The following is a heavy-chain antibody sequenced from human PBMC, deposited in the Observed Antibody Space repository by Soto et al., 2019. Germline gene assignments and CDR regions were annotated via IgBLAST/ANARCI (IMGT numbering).Heavy chain of an antibody. J-gene: IGHJ3*02. CDR1: GFTFRNYA. D-gene: IGHD6-19*01. CDR3: ARDRYNSGWGDAIDN. CDR2: ISYDESFK. Sequence: QVQLVESGGGVVQPGRSQRLSCAASGFTFRNYAMHWVRQSPGKGLEWVALISYDESFKSYADSVRGRFTISRDNSKNTVYLQMNSLRAGDTAMYYCARDRYNSGWGDAIDNWGQGTLVTVSS. V-gene: IGHV3-30-3*01.